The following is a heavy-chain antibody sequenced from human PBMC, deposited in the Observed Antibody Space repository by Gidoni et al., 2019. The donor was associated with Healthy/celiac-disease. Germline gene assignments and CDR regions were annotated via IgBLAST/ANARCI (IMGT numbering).Heavy chain of an antibody. V-gene: IGHV1-58*01. D-gene: IGHD6-13*01. J-gene: IGHJ6*02. CDR2: IVVGSGNT. CDR3: AADHGIAATISGYYYYGMDV. CDR1: ST. Sequence: STGQWVRQARGQRLEWIGWIVVGSGNTNYAQKFQERVTITRDMSTSTAYMELSSLRSEDTAVYYCAADHGIAATISGYYYYGMDVWGQGTTVTVSS.